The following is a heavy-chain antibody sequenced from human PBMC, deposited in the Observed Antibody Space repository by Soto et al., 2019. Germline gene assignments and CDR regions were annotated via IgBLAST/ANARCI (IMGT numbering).Heavy chain of an antibody. D-gene: IGHD3-9*01. J-gene: IGHJ6*02. CDR2: INLSGGST. CDR3: ARYPYYDILTGNYWGVPAMDV. V-gene: IGHV1-46*01. CDR1: GYTFTSYY. Sequence: ASVKVSCKASGYTFTSYYMHWVRQAPGQGLEWMGIINLSGGSTSYAQKFQGRVTMTRDTSTSTVYMELSSLRSEDTAVYYCARYPYYDILTGNYWGVPAMDVWGQGTTVTVSS.